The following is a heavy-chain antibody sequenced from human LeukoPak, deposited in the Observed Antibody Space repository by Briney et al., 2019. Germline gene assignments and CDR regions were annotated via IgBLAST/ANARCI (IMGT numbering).Heavy chain of an antibody. D-gene: IGHD3-10*01. J-gene: IGHJ5*02. Sequence: SETLSLTCTVSGGSISSYYWSWIRQPPGKGLEWIGYIYYSGSTNYNPSLKSRVTISVDTSKNQFSLKLSSVTAADTAVYYCARDYYGSWNWFDHWGQGTLVTVSS. CDR3: ARDYYGSWNWFDH. V-gene: IGHV4-59*01. CDR2: IYYSGST. CDR1: GGSISSYY.